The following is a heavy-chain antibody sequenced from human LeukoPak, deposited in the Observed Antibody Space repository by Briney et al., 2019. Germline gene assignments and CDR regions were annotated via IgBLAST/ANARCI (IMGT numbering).Heavy chain of an antibody. CDR2: ISGSGGST. Sequence: GGSLRLSCAASGFTFSSYAMSWVRQAPGKGLEWVSAISGSGGSTYYADSVKGRFTISRDNSKNTLYLQMNSLRAEDTAVYYCSRDERYGGYSSLTGTHYGMDVWGQGTTVTVSS. V-gene: IGHV3-23*01. CDR1: GFTFSSYA. D-gene: IGHD6-13*01. CDR3: SRDERYGGYSSLTGTHYGMDV. J-gene: IGHJ6*02.